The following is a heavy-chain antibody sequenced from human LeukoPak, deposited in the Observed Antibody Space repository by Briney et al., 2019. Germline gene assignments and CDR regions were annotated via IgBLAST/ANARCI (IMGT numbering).Heavy chain of an antibody. CDR2: MSYDGTNK. J-gene: IGHJ4*02. V-gene: IGHV3-30*18. D-gene: IGHD4/OR15-4a*01. Sequence: PGRSLRLSCAASGFTVTSYDMHWVRQAPGKGLEWVAVMSYDGTNKYYADSVKGRFTISRDNSKNTMYLQMDSLRGEDAAVYHCAKAFTETRVLLDSWGQGTLVTVSS. CDR3: AKAFTETRVLLDS. CDR1: GFTVTSYD.